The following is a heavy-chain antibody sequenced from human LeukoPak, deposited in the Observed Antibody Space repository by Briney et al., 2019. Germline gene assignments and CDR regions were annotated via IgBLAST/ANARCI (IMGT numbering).Heavy chain of an antibody. Sequence: ASVKVSCKASAYTFTNYGLNWVRQAPGQGLEWMGWISAYSGYTNYAQKLQGRVTMTTDTSTSTAYMELRGLRSDDTAVYYCARVTLSIAAHFDYWGQGTLVTVSS. V-gene: IGHV1-18*01. CDR3: ARVTLSIAAHFDY. CDR2: ISAYSGYT. D-gene: IGHD6-13*01. J-gene: IGHJ4*02. CDR1: AYTFTNYG.